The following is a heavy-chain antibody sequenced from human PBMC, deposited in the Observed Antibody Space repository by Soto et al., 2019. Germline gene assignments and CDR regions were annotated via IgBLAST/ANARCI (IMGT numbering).Heavy chain of an antibody. CDR2: INHSGGT. D-gene: IGHD2-15*01. V-gene: IGHV4-34*10. CDR1: GASFNDYY. J-gene: IGHJ3*02. Sequence: PSDTLSLTCTVYGASFNDYYWSWIRQPPSKGLEWIGYINHSGGTNYNPSLKSRFTISRDNAKNSLYLQVSSLRAEDTAVYYCARAYSDAFDIWCQGTMVTVSS. CDR3: ARAYSDAFDI.